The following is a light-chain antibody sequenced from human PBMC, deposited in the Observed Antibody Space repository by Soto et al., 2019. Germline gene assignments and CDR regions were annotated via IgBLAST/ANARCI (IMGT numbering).Light chain of an antibody. Sequence: DIQMTQSPSSLSASVGDRVTITCRAIQSISSYLNWYQQKPGKAPKLLIYAASSLQSGVPSRFSGSGSGTDFTLTISSLQPEDFATYYCQQSYSTPGTFGQGTKVDIK. CDR3: QQSYSTPGT. V-gene: IGKV1-39*01. J-gene: IGKJ1*01. CDR2: AAS. CDR1: QSISSY.